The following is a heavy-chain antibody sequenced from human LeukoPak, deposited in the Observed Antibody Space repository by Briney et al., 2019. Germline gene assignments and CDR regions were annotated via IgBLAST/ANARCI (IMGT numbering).Heavy chain of an antibody. D-gene: IGHD5-24*01. CDR2: ISSNGGST. V-gene: IGHV3-64D*06. J-gene: IGHJ5*02. Sequence: PGGSLRLSCSASGFTFSSYAMHRVRQAPGKGLEYVSAISSNGGSTYYADSVKGRFTISRDNSKNTLYLQMSSLRAEDTAVYYCARASDPWLQLTWGQGTLVTVSS. CDR1: GFTFSSYA. CDR3: ARASDPWLQLT.